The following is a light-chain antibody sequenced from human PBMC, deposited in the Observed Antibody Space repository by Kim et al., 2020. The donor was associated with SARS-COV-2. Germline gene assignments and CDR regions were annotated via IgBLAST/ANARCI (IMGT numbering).Light chain of an antibody. V-gene: IGKV3-11*01. Sequence: PGESATLSCRASQSVSTSLAWYQQKPGQAPRLLIYDASNRATGIPDRFSGSGSGTDFTLTISSLESEDFAVYYCQQRSNWPPALTFGGGAKVDIK. CDR3: QQRSNWPPALT. CDR2: DAS. CDR1: QSVSTS. J-gene: IGKJ4*01.